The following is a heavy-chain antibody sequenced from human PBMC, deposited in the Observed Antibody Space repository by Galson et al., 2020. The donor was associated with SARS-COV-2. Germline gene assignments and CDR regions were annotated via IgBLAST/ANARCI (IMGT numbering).Heavy chain of an antibody. Sequence: GGSLRLSCGASGFTFSDYWMHWVRQVPGKGLVWISRMNSDGTVTDYTDSVKDRFTISRDNSKITLFLQMDSLRAEDTALYYCARADVLLDAFDVWCPETMVTV. CDR1: GFTFSDYW. CDR2: MNSDGTVT. J-gene: IGHJ3*01. V-gene: IGHV3-74*01. CDR3: ARADVLLDAFDV. D-gene: IGHD2-15*01.